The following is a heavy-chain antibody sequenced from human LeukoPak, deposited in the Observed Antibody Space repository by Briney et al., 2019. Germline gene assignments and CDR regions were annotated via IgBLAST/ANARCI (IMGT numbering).Heavy chain of an antibody. Sequence: ASVTVSCKSSGFTFTDEYIHWVRQAPGQGLEWMGWINPYSGAINYAQKFQGRVTLTRDTSISTAYMELSRLTSGDTAVYYCARDPKSQLLLDYWGQGTLVTVSS. D-gene: IGHD2-2*01. CDR2: INPYSGAI. CDR3: ARDPKSQLLLDY. V-gene: IGHV1-2*02. CDR1: GFTFTDEY. J-gene: IGHJ4*02.